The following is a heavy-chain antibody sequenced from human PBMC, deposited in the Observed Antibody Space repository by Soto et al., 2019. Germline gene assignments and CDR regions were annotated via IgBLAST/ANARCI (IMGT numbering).Heavy chain of an antibody. CDR2: ISAYNGNT. CDR1: GYTFTSYG. D-gene: IGHD5-12*01. V-gene: IGHV1-18*01. Sequence: ASVKVSCKASGYTFTSYGISWVRQAPGQGLEWMGWISAYNGNTNYAQKLQGRVTMTTDTSTSTAYMELRSLRSDDTAVYFCLIAWRWLQFYPADYYYGMDVWGQGTTVTVSS. J-gene: IGHJ6*02. CDR3: LIAWRWLQFYPADYYYGMDV.